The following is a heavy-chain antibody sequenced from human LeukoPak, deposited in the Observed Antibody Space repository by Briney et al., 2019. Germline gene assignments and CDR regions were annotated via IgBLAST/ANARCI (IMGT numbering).Heavy chain of an antibody. CDR1: GGSISSSSYY. D-gene: IGHD5-18*01. CDR2: IYYSGST. Sequence: SETLSLTCTVSGGSISSSSYYWGWIRQPPGKGLEWIGSIYYSGSTYYNPSLKSRVTISVDTSKNQFSLKLSSVTAADTAVYYCARDCYSYGSPFDYWGQGTLVTVSS. CDR3: ARDCYSYGSPFDY. V-gene: IGHV4-39*07. J-gene: IGHJ4*02.